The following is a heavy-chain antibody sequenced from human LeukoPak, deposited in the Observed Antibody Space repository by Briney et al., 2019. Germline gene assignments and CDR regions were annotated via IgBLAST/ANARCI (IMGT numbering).Heavy chain of an antibody. J-gene: IGHJ4*02. D-gene: IGHD3-3*01. CDR1: GFTFSSYW. CDR3: ARDPYDFWSGYYLYFDY. CDR2: IKQDGSEK. V-gene: IGHV3-7*01. Sequence: GGSLRLSCAASGFTFSSYWMSWVRQAPGKGLEWVANIKQDGSEKYYVDSVKGRFTISRDNAKNSLYLQMNSLRAEDTAVYYCARDPYDFWSGYYLYFDYWGQGTLVTVSS.